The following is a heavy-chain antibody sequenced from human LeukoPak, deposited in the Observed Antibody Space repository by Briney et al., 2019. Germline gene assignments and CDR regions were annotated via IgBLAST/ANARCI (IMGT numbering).Heavy chain of an antibody. CDR2: IWYDGNNK. J-gene: IGHJ3*02. V-gene: IGHV3-33*03. Sequence: PGGSLRLSCAASGFTFNSYAMHWVRQAPGKGLEWVALIWYDGNNKYYADSVKGRFTISRDNAKNSLYLQMNSLRAEDTAVYYCAKDLPTIYGYPPDASDIWGQGTMVTVAS. CDR1: GFTFNSYA. D-gene: IGHD5-24*01. CDR3: AKDLPTIYGYPPDASDI.